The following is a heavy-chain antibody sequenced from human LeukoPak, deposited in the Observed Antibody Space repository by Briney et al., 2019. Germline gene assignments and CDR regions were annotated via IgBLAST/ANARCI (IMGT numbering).Heavy chain of an antibody. D-gene: IGHD4-17*01. V-gene: IGHV3-7*01. CDR3: ARDESFAGDYPY. CDR1: GLTFSSFW. J-gene: IGHJ4*02. CDR2: IKEDGSEK. Sequence: VGSLRLSSAASGLTFSSFWMTWVRQAPGKGLEWVANIKEDGSEKYYVDSVKGRFTISRDNAKNSLYLQMNSLRAEDTAVYYCARDESFAGDYPYWGQGTLVTVSS.